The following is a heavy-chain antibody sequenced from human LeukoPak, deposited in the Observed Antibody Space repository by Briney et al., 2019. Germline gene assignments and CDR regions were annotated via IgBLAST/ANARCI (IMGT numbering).Heavy chain of an antibody. CDR1: GFTFSSYA. V-gene: IGHV3-48*01. D-gene: IGHD4-11*01. Sequence: PGGSLRLSCSASGFTFSSYAMNWVRQAPGKGLEWISYISTSSSSIYRVDSVKGRFTISRDNAKNSLYLQMNSLRAEDTAFYYCARGLTTDHNFDYWGLGTLVTVSS. J-gene: IGHJ4*02. CDR2: ISTSSSSI. CDR3: ARGLTTDHNFDY.